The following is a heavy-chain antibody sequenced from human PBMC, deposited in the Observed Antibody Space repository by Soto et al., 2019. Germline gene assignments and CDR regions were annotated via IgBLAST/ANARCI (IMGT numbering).Heavy chain of an antibody. D-gene: IGHD3-16*01. V-gene: IGHV4-31*03. CDR2: IYYSGST. CDR3: ARGMWGAMS. CDR1: GGSIISGGYY. Sequence: NPSETLSLTCTFSGGSIISGGYYWSWIRQHPGKGLEWIGYIYYSGSTYYNPSLKSRVTISVDTSKNQFSLKLSSVTAADTAVYYCARGMWGAMSWGQGTLVTVSS. J-gene: IGHJ5*02.